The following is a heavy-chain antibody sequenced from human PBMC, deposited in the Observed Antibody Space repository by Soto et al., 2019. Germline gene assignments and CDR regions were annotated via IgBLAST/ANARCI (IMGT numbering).Heavy chain of an antibody. J-gene: IGHJ4*02. CDR3: ARGGVFFFAAPTHPFDY. CDR2: MNPNSGNT. Sequence: QVQLVQSGAEVKKPGASVKVSCKASGYTFTSYDINWVRQATGQGLEWMGWMNPNSGNTGYAQKYQGRVTMTRNTPISKASMELSSLRSEDTAVYYCARGGVFFFAAPTHPFDYWGQGTLVTVSS. CDR1: GYTFTSYD. V-gene: IGHV1-8*01. D-gene: IGHD3-10*01.